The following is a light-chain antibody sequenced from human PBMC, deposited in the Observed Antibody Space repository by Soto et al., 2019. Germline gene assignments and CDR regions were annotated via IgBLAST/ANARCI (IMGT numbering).Light chain of an antibody. CDR1: QDVSRS. Sequence: DTQLTQSPSFLPASVGDRVTIACRASQDVSRSVGWYQQKPGTAPKLLISAASTLNSGVPSRFSGSGSGTDFTLTITSMQTEDSANYYCQQLWTHPLTFGGGTKVDIK. J-gene: IGKJ4*01. CDR3: QQLWTHPLT. CDR2: AAS. V-gene: IGKV1-9*01.